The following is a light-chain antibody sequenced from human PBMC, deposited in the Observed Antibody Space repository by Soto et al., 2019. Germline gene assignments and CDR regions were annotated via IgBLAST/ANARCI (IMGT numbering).Light chain of an antibody. V-gene: IGLV2-23*01. J-gene: IGLJ1*01. CDR2: EGS. Sequence: QSVLTQPASVSGSPGQSITISCTGTSSDVGSSNLVSWYQRHPGKTPKLIIYEGSRRPSGVSGRFSGSMSGNAASLTISGLQAEDEADYYCCSFAHSSTSYVFGTGTKVTVL. CDR1: SSDVGSSNL. CDR3: CSFAHSSTSYV.